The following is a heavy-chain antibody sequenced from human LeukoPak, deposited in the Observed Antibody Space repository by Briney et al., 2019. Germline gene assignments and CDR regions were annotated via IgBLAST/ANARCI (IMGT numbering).Heavy chain of an antibody. D-gene: IGHD3-10*01. Sequence: GASVKVSCKASGGTFSSYAISWVRQAPGQGLEWMGRIIPILGIANYAQKFQGRVTITADKSTSTAYMELSSLRSEDTAVYYCARDLGVFLNAKEKEYYFDYWGQGTLVTVSS. J-gene: IGHJ4*02. CDR3: ARDLGVFLNAKEKEYYFDY. CDR2: IIPILGIA. V-gene: IGHV1-69*04. CDR1: GGTFSSYA.